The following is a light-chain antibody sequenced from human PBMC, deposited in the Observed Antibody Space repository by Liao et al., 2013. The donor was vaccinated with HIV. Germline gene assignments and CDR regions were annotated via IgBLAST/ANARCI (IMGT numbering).Light chain of an antibody. CDR2: QDS. V-gene: IGLV3-1*01. Sequence: SYELTQPPSVSVSPGQTASITCSGDKLGDKYACWYQQKPGQSPVLVIYQDSKRPSGIPERISGSNSGNTATLTISGTQAMDEADYYCQAWDSSTVVFGGGYQA. CDR3: QAWDSSTVV. J-gene: IGLJ2*01. CDR1: KLGDKY.